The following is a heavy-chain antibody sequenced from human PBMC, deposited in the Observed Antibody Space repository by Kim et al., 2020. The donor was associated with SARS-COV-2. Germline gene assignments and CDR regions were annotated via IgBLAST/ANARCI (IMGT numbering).Heavy chain of an antibody. CDR3: ARVLPDWDGMDV. Sequence: SETLSLTCVVDGGSFTGYFWTWIRQPPGKGLEWIGEADHSGFTNYNPSLRGRLSMSADMSKNSVSLSLYSVSAADTAVYYCARVLPDWDGMDVWGQGTTVTVAS. CDR1: GGSFTGYF. D-gene: IGHD3-9*01. CDR2: ADHSGFT. V-gene: IGHV4-34*01. J-gene: IGHJ6*02.